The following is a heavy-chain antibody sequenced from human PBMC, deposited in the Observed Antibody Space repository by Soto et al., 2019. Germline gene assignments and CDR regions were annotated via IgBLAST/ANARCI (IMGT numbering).Heavy chain of an antibody. CDR1: GYTFTDYF. D-gene: IGHD6-19*01. V-gene: IGHV1-2*02. J-gene: IGHJ4*02. Sequence: GASVKVSCKSSGYTFTDYFIHWVRQAPGQGPEWLGWINANSGDTDRAPKFQDRLTMTRDTSISTAYMELSRLRSDDTAVYYCARGGALDGTSPPFNHWGQGTLVTVSS. CDR2: INANSGDT. CDR3: ARGGALDGTSPPFNH.